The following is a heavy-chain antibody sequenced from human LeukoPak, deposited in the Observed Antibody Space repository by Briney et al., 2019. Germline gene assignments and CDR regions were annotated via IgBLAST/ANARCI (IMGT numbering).Heavy chain of an antibody. CDR3: ARHGGWYGDYPYWFDP. CDR2: IYTSGST. V-gene: IGHV4-61*02. J-gene: IGHJ5*02. D-gene: IGHD4-17*01. CDR1: GGSISSGSYY. Sequence: SETLSLTCTVSGGSISSGSYYWSWIRQPAGKGLEWIGRIYTSGSTNYNPSLKSRVTISVDTSKNQFSLKLSSVTAADTAVYYCARHGGWYGDYPYWFDPWGQGTLVTVSS.